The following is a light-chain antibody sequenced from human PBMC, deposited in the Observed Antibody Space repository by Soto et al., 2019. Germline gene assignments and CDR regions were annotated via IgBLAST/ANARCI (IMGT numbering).Light chain of an antibody. CDR3: QHRSTWPFT. CDR1: QSVSIY. CDR2: DTS. Sequence: EIVLTQSPATLSLSPGERATLSCRASQSVSIYLAWYQQKPGQSPRLLISDTSTRATGIPGRFSGSGSGTDFTLTVSSLEPEDFAVYYCQHRSTWPFTFGPGTRVEFK. J-gene: IGKJ3*01. V-gene: IGKV3-11*01.